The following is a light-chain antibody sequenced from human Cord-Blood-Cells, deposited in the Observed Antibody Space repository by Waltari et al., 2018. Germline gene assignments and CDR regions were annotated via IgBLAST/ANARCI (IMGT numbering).Light chain of an antibody. J-gene: IGKJ2*01. V-gene: IGKV1-39*01. CDR2: AAS. CDR1: QSISSY. CDR3: QQSYSTPMYT. Sequence: DIQMTQSPSSLSASVGDRVTITCRASQSISSYLNWYQQKPEKAPKLLIYAASSLQSGLPSMFSGSGAGTDFTLTISRLQPEDFATYYCQQSYSTPMYTFGQGTKLEIK.